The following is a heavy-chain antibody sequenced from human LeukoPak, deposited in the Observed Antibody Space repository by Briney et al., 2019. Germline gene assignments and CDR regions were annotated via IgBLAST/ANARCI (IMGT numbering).Heavy chain of an antibody. D-gene: IGHD5-18*01. CDR2: INHSGST. CDR1: GGSFSGYY. Sequence: PSETLSLTCAVYGGSFSGYYWSWIRQPPGKGLEWIGEINHSGSTNYNPSLKSRVTMSVDTSKNQFSLKLSSVTAADTAVYYCARGIQLWSPYFDYWGQGTLVTVSS. CDR3: ARGIQLWSPYFDY. J-gene: IGHJ4*02. V-gene: IGHV4-34*01.